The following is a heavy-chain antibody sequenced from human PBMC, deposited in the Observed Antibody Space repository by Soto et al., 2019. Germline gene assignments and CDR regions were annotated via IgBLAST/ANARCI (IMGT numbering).Heavy chain of an antibody. CDR3: ASSVDP. J-gene: IGHJ5*02. CDR1: GGSISSGGYY. V-gene: IGHV4-31*03. Sequence: QVQLQESGPGLVKPSQTLSLTCTVSGGSISSGGYYWSWIRQHPGKGLEWIGYIYYSGSTYYNPSLKRRLTISVDTSKYQFSLKLGSITAAHTPVHYSASSVDPWGQGTLATVSS. CDR2: IYYSGST.